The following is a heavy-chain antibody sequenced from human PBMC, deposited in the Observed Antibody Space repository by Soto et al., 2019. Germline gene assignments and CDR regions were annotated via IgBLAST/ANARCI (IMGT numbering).Heavy chain of an antibody. V-gene: IGHV3-30*03. Sequence: QVQLVESGGGVVQPGRSLRLSCAASGFNFNTYFMHWVRQAPGKGLEWVAMIFPNGRDKEYADTVKGRFTISRDSSNNMLNLKMGSLRPEDSAVYYCAREDEHGSNGDLAYWGQASLVTVSP. J-gene: IGHJ4*02. CDR1: GFNFNTYF. CDR2: IFPNGRDK. D-gene: IGHD1-26*01. CDR3: AREDEHGSNGDLAY.